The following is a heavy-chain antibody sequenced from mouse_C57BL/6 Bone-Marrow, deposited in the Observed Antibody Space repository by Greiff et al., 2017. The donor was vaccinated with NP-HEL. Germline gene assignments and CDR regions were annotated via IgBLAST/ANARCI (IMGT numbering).Heavy chain of an antibody. V-gene: IGHV2-2*01. Sequence: VQLQQSGPGLVQPSQSLSITCTVSGFSLTSYGVHWVSQSPGKGLEWLGVIWSGGSTDYNAAFISRLSISKDKSKSQVFFKMNSLQADDTAIYYCASNSDDAYWGEGTLVTVSA. CDR1: GFSLTSYG. CDR2: IWSGGST. J-gene: IGHJ3*01. CDR3: ASNSDDAY.